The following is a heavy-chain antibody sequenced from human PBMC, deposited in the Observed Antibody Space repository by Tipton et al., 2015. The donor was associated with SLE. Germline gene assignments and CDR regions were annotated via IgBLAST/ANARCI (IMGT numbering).Heavy chain of an antibody. D-gene: IGHD2-2*02. CDR3: ARGLGELPGYCSSTSCYRVWTEYFQH. CDR2: INHSGST. J-gene: IGHJ1*01. V-gene: IGHV4-34*01. Sequence: TLSLTCAVYGGSFSGYYWSWIRQPPGKGLEWIGEINHSGSTNYNPSLKSRVTISVGTSKNQFSLKLSSVTAADTAVYYCARGLGELPGYCSSTSCYRVWTEYFQHWGQGTLVTVSS. CDR1: GGSFSGYY.